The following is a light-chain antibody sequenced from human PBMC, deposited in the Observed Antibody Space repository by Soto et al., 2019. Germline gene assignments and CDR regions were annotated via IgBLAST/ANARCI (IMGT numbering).Light chain of an antibody. Sequence: QSALTQPPSASGSPGQSVTISCTGNSNDVGHSSFISWYQQHAGKGPKLIIYEVSKRPSGVPDRFYGSKSGNTASLSVSGLQDEDEADYFCNAQADNGKHVFGTGTKVTVL. CDR2: EVS. CDR3: NAQADNGKHV. CDR1: SNDVGHSSF. J-gene: IGLJ1*01. V-gene: IGLV2-8*01.